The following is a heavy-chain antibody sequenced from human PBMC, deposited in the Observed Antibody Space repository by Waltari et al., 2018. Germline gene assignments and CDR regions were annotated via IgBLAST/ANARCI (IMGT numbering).Heavy chain of an antibody. D-gene: IGHD2-2*01. CDR3: ANPPHCSSTSCYGWYFDL. V-gene: IGHV3-48*04. J-gene: IGHJ2*01. CDR2: ISSSSSTI. CDR1: GFTFSSYS. Sequence: EVQLVESGGGLVQPGGSLRLSCAASGFTFSSYSMNWVRQAPGKGLEWVSYISSSSSTIYYADSVKGLFTISRDNAKNSLYLQMNSLRAEDTAVYYCANPPHCSSTSCYGWYFDLWGRGTLVTVSS.